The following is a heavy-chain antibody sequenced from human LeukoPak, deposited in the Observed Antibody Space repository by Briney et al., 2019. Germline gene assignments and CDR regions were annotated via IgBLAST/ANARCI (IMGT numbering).Heavy chain of an antibody. Sequence: PGGSLRLSCAASGFTFSSYEMNWVRQAPGKGLKWLSKISSSGTTIYYADSVKGRFTISRDNAKNSLYLQMNILRAEDTAVYYCARGFLRPAIAAAGITAWGQGTTVTVSS. CDR1: GFTFSSYE. D-gene: IGHD6-13*01. J-gene: IGHJ6*02. CDR2: ISSSGTTI. CDR3: ARGFLRPAIAAAGITA. V-gene: IGHV3-48*03.